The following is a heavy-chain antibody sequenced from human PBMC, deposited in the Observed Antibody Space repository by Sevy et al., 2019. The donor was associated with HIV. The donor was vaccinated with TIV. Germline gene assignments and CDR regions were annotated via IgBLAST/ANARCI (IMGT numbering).Heavy chain of an antibody. CDR2: IYYSGTT. J-gene: IGHJ4*02. V-gene: IGHV4-39*01. Sequence: SETLSLTCTVSGGSISSNSYYWVWIRQPPGKGLEWIGSIYYSGTTYYNPSLKSRVTISIDTSKTQFSLKLSSVTAADTAIFYCARLNYGDYFDYFDSWGQGSLVTVSS. D-gene: IGHD4-17*01. CDR1: GGSISSNSYY. CDR3: ARLNYGDYFDYFDS.